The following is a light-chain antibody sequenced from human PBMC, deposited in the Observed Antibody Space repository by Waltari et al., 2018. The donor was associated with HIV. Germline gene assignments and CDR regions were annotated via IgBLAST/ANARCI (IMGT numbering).Light chain of an antibody. Sequence: QSVLTQPPSVSGAPRPSVTLSCPGGNSTTRADYGSHWYRQLPGTAPKLLIYDNNNRPSGVPDRFSGAKSGTSASLSITGLQAEDEADYYCQSYDSGLGGVFGGGTKLIVL. CDR3: QSYDSGLGGV. CDR2: DNN. CDR1: NSTTRADYG. V-gene: IGLV1-40*01. J-gene: IGLJ2*01.